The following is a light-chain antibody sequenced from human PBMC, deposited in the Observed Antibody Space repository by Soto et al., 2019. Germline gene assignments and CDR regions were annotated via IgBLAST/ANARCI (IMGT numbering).Light chain of an antibody. J-gene: IGKJ5*01. CDR2: DAS. V-gene: IGKV1-33*01. CDR3: QQYDNLPLT. CDR1: QDISNY. Sequence: DIQMTQSPSSLSASVGDRVTITCQASQDISNYLNWYQQKPGKAPKLLIYDASNLETGVPSRFSGSGSGSDFTFTISSLQPEDIATYYCQQYDNLPLTSGHGTRLEIK.